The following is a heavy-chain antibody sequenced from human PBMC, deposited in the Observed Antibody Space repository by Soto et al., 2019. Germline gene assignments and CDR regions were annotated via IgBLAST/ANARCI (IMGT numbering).Heavy chain of an antibody. Sequence: EVQLLESGGGLVQPGGSLRLSCAASGFTFSSYAMSWVRQAPGKGLEWVSAISGSGGSTYYADSVKGRFTISRDNSKTTLYLQMNSLRAEDTAVYYCAKEHYDFWSGYYYYGMDVWGQGTTVTVSS. CDR1: GFTFSSYA. V-gene: IGHV3-23*01. CDR3: AKEHYDFWSGYYYYGMDV. D-gene: IGHD3-3*01. J-gene: IGHJ6*02. CDR2: ISGSGGST.